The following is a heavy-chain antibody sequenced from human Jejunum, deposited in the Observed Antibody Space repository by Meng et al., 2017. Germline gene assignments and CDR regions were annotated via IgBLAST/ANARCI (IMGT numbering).Heavy chain of an antibody. CDR2: IKSDGSDT. D-gene: IGHD6-19*01. Sequence: GESLKISCAASGFSFSSYWMHWVRQTPGKGLVWVSRIKSDGSDTSYADSVKGRFTISRDNAKNTLFLQMDSLRVEDTAVYYCVSSSITLADKGDYWGQGTLVTVSS. CDR1: GFSFSSYW. J-gene: IGHJ4*02. CDR3: VSSSITLADKGDY. V-gene: IGHV3-74*01.